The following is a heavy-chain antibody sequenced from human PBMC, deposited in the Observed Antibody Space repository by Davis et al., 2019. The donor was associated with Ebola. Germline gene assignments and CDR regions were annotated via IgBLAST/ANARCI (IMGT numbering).Heavy chain of an antibody. V-gene: IGHV3-48*04. CDR2: ISSSSSTI. D-gene: IGHD2-2*01. Sequence: GESLKISCAASGFTFSSYSMNWVRQAPGKGLEWVSYISSSSSTIYYADSVKGRFTISRDNAKNSLYLQMNSLRAEDTAVYYCAKVHCSSTSCRARRTYYFDYWGQGTLVTVSS. CDR3: AKVHCSSTSCRARRTYYFDY. J-gene: IGHJ4*02. CDR1: GFTFSSYS.